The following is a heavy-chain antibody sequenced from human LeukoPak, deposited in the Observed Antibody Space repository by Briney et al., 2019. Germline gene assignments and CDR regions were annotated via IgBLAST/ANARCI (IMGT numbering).Heavy chain of an antibody. CDR3: AREAPLGYCSSTSCYEDY. V-gene: IGHV4-34*01. Sequence: SETLSLTCAVYGGSFSGYYWSWIRQPPGKGLGWIGEINHSGSTNYNPSLKSRVTISVDTSKNQFSLKLSSVTAADTAVYYCAREAPLGYCSSTSCYEDYWGQGTLVTVSS. CDR2: INHSGST. CDR1: GGSFSGYY. J-gene: IGHJ4*02. D-gene: IGHD2-2*01.